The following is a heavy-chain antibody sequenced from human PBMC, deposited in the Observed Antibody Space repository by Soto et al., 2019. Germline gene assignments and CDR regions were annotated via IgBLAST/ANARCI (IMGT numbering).Heavy chain of an antibody. D-gene: IGHD3-22*01. V-gene: IGHV1-2*02. CDR3: ARGYYYDSSGYYGFDY. CDR1: GYTFTGYY. CDR2: INPNSGGT. J-gene: IGHJ4*02. Sequence: ASVKVSCKASGYTFTGYYMHWVRQAPGQGLGWMGWINPNSGGTNYAQKFQGRVTMTRDTSISTAYMELSRLRSDDTAVYYCARGYYYDSSGYYGFDYWGQGTLVTVSS.